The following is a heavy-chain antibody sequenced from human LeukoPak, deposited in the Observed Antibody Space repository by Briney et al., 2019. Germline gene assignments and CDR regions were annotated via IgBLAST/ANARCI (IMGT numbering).Heavy chain of an antibody. J-gene: IGHJ4*02. CDR1: GFTFSSYA. D-gene: IGHD3-3*01. Sequence: GGSPRLSCAASGFTFSSYAMHWVRQAPGKGLEWVAVISYDGSNKYYADSVKGRFTISRDNSKNTLYLQMNSLRAEDTAVYYCARDTHFLEWLLYYWGQGTLVTVSS. CDR2: ISYDGSNK. V-gene: IGHV3-30*04. CDR3: ARDTHFLEWLLYY.